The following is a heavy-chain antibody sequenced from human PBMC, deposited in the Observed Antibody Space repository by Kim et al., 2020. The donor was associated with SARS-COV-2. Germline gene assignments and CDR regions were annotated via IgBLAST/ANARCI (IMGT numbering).Heavy chain of an antibody. V-gene: IGHV3-30*04. Sequence: GGSLRLSCAASGFTFSSYAMHWVRQAPGKGLEWVAVISYDGSNKYYADSVKGRFTISRDNSKNTLYLQMNSLRAEDTAVYYCARDQGISMVRGPPPLGMDVWGQGTTVTVSS. CDR3: ARDQGISMVRGPPPLGMDV. CDR1: GFTFSSYA. D-gene: IGHD3-10*01. J-gene: IGHJ6*02. CDR2: ISYDGSNK.